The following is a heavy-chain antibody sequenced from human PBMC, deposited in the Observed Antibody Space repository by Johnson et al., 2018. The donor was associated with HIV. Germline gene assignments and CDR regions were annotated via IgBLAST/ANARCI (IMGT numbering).Heavy chain of an antibody. CDR2: IGTAGDT. J-gene: IGHJ3*01. Sequence: VQLVESGGGLVQPGGSLRLSCAASGFTFSSYDMHWVRQATGKGLEWVSAIGTAGDTYYPGSVKGRFTIPRHTAKNSLYLQMNSLRAEDTAVYYCARGDYHDSSGYFSDAIDVWGQGTMVTVSS. CDR3: ARGDYHDSSGYFSDAIDV. D-gene: IGHD3-22*01. V-gene: IGHV3-13*01. CDR1: GFTFSSYD.